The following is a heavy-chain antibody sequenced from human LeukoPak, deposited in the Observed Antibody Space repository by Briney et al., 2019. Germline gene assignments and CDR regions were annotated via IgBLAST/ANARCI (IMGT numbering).Heavy chain of an antibody. Sequence: SETLSLTCTVSGGSISSSSYYWGWIRQPPGKGLEWIGYIYYSGSTYYNPSLKSRVTISVDTSKNQFSLKLSSVTAADTAVYYCARGVVVAYNWFDPWGQGTLVTVSS. CDR2: IYYSGST. CDR3: ARGVVVAYNWFDP. CDR1: GGSISSSSYY. D-gene: IGHD2-15*01. V-gene: IGHV4-39*07. J-gene: IGHJ5*02.